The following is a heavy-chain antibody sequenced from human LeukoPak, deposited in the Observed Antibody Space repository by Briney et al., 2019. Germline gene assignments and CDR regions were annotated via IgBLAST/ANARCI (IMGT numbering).Heavy chain of an antibody. J-gene: IGHJ4*02. Sequence: SETLSLNCTVSGGSISSYYWSWIRQPPGKGLEWIGYIYYSGSTNYNPSLKSRATISVDTSKNQFSLTLSSVTAADTAVYYCARGLVPVDYWGQGTLVTVSS. CDR1: GGSISSYY. V-gene: IGHV4-59*01. D-gene: IGHD6-19*01. CDR2: IYYSGST. CDR3: ARGLVPVDY.